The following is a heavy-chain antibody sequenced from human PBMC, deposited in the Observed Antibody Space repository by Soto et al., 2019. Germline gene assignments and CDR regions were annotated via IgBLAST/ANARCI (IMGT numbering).Heavy chain of an antibody. J-gene: IGHJ4*02. CDR3: AREYSSDFKVMDY. CDR2: IWYDGSNK. Sequence: QVQLVESGGGVVQPGRSLRHSCAASGFTFSSYGMHWVRQAPGKGLEWVAGIWYDGSNKNYADSVKGRFTISRDNSKNTLYLQMNSLRAEDTAVYFCAREYSSDFKVMDYWGQGTLVTVSS. D-gene: IGHD6-19*01. CDR1: GFTFSSYG. V-gene: IGHV3-33*01.